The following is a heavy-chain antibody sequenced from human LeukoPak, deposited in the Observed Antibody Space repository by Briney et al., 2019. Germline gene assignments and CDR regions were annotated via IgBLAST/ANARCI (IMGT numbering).Heavy chain of an antibody. J-gene: IGHJ4*02. CDR1: GFTFGDYT. CDR3: AKGHFGAGHY. Sequence: GGSLRLSCTASGFTFGDYTMHWFRQPPGRGLQWVSLITGDGGTTSYAGSVKGRFTISRDNSKNSLYLHMNSLRNEDTALYYCAKGHFGAGHYWGQGTLVTVSS. V-gene: IGHV3-43*02. D-gene: IGHD3-3*01. CDR2: ITGDGGTT.